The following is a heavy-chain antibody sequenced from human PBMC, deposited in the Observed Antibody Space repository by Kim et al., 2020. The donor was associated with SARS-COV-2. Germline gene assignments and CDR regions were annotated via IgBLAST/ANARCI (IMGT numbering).Heavy chain of an antibody. CDR2: IKTKTDGGTT. J-gene: IGHJ4*02. CDR1: GFTFSNAW. V-gene: IGHV3-15*01. D-gene: IGHD1-7*01. CDR3: SSVGRNSE. Sequence: GGSLRLSCAASGFTFSNAWMRWVRQAPGKALEWVGLIKTKTDGGTTEYAAPVKGRFTISRDDSKNALYLEMNSRRSDDTAVYYCSSVGRNSEWGQGTLVTVSS.